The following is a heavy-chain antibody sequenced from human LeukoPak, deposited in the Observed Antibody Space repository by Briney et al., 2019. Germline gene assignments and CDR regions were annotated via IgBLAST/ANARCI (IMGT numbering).Heavy chain of an antibody. V-gene: IGHV1-18*01. D-gene: IGHD3-3*01. CDR2: IGAYNGNT. CDR1: GYTLTSHG. CDR3: ATADGSIFGVITVPPHLDY. Sequence: ASVKVSCKASGYTLTSHGISWVRQAPGQGLEWMGWIGAYNGNTNYAQKLQGRVTMTTDTSTSTAYMELRSLRSDDTAVYYCATADGSIFGVITVPPHLDYWGQGTLVTVSS. J-gene: IGHJ4*02.